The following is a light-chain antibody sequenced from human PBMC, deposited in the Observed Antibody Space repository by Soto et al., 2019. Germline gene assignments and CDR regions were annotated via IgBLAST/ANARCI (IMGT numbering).Light chain of an antibody. J-gene: IGLJ1*01. CDR1: SSDVGSYNL. CDR3: AGWDGSLKGFV. V-gene: IGLV2-14*02. CDR2: EGS. Sequence: QSALTQPASVSGSPGQSITISCTGTSSDVGSYNLVSWYQQHPGKAPKLMIYEGSKRPSGVPDRFSGSKSGTSASLVISGLQSEDEAEYFCAGWDGSLKGFVFGTGTKLTVL.